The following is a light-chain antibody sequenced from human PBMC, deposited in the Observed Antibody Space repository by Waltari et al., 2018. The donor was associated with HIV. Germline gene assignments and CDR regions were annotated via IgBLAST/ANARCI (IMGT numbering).Light chain of an antibody. V-gene: IGLV1-44*01. CDR1: TSNIGRNT. Sequence: QSVLTQPPSASGTPEQRVTISCSGSTSNIGRNTVSWFQQFPGTAPKVLIYGKNHRPSGVPDRFSGSKSGTSASLAISGLQSEDGADYYCASWDDSLNGPVFGGGTKLTVV. J-gene: IGLJ2*01. CDR2: GKN. CDR3: ASWDDSLNGPV.